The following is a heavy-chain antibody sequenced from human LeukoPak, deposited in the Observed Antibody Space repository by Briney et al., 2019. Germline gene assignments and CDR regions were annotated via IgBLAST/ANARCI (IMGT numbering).Heavy chain of an antibody. CDR3: AREDLAYCGGDCYDY. D-gene: IGHD2-21*01. CDR1: VGSISSYY. Sequence: PSETLSLTCTVSVGSISSYYWSWIRQPAGKGLEWIGRIYTSGSTNYNPSLKSRVTMSVDTSKNQFSLKLSSVTAADTAVYYCAREDLAYCGGDCYDYWGQGTLVTVSS. CDR2: IYTSGST. V-gene: IGHV4-4*07. J-gene: IGHJ4*02.